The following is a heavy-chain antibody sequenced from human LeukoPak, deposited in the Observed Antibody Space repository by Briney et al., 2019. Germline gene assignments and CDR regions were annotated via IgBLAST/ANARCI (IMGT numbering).Heavy chain of an antibody. CDR3: AKERLSYDSSGLGY. V-gene: IGHV3-23*01. Sequence: GGSLRLSCAASGFTFSSYGMSWVRQAPGKGLEWVSAISGSGGSAYYADSVKGRFTISRDNSKNTLYLQMNSLRAEDTAVYYCAKERLSYDSSGLGYWGQGTLVTVSS. J-gene: IGHJ4*02. CDR1: GFTFSSYG. CDR2: ISGSGGSA. D-gene: IGHD3-22*01.